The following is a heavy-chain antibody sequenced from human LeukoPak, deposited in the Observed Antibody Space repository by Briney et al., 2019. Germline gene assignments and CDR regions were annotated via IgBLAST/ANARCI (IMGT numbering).Heavy chain of an antibody. J-gene: IGHJ4*02. CDR1: GFTVSSNY. CDR3: ARGPSSSWSDFDY. V-gene: IGHV3-66*02. D-gene: IGHD6-13*01. Sequence: GGSLRLSCAASGFTVSSNYMSWVRQAPGKGLEWVSVIYSGGSTYYADSVKGRFTISRDNSKNTLYLQMNSLRAEDTAVYYCARGPSSSWSDFDYWGQGTLVTGSS. CDR2: IYSGGST.